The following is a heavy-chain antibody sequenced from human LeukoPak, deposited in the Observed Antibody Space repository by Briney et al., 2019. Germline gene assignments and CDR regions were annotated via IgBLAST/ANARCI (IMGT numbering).Heavy chain of an antibody. J-gene: IGHJ4*02. V-gene: IGHV1-2*02. CDR1: GYTFTGYY. CDR2: INPNSGGT. Sequence: GASVKVSCKASGYTFTGYYMHWVRQAPGQGLEWMGWINPNSGGTNYAQKFQGRVTMTRDTSISTAYMELSSLRSEDTAVYYCARDSSSTSHAFDYWGQGTLVTVSS. CDR3: ARDSSSTSHAFDY. D-gene: IGHD2-2*01.